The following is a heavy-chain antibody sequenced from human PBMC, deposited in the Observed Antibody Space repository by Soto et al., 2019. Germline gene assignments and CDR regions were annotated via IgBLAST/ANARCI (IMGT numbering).Heavy chain of an antibody. D-gene: IGHD6-19*01. V-gene: IGHV3-30-3*01. CDR2: ISFDGGDK. J-gene: IGHJ4*02. CDR3: ARDWGSSGWYRGGDY. Sequence: VQLVESGGGVVQPGRSLRLSCAASGFTFSPYAMHWVRQAPGKGLEWVAVISFDGGDKFYTDSVKGRFTISRDNSKNTLYLQMSSLKPEDTAVYYCARDWGSSGWYRGGDYWGQGTLVTVSS. CDR1: GFTFSPYA.